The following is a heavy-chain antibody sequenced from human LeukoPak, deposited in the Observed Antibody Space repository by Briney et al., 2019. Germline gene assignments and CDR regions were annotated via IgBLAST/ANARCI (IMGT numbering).Heavy chain of an antibody. CDR3: ARGEVTIFGVVIIPVTPYYGMDV. J-gene: IGHJ6*02. CDR2: ISAYNGNT. V-gene: IGHV1-18*04. CDR1: GYTLSSYG. D-gene: IGHD3-3*01. Sequence: ASVKVSCKASGYTLSSYGISWVRQAPGQGLEWMGWISAYNGNTSYAQKLQGRVTMTTDTSTSTAYMELRSLRSDDTAVYYCARGEVTIFGVVIIPVTPYYGMDVWGQGTTVTVSS.